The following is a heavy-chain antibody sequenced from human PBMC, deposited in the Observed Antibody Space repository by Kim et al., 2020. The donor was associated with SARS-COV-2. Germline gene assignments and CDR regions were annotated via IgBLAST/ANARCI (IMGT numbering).Heavy chain of an antibody. Sequence: YADSVKGRLTISRDNSKNTLYLQMNSLRAEDTAVYYCAKGRIYSYGCFEYWGQGTLVTVSS. V-gene: IGHV3-23*01. J-gene: IGHJ4*02. CDR3: AKGRIYSYGCFEY. D-gene: IGHD5-18*01.